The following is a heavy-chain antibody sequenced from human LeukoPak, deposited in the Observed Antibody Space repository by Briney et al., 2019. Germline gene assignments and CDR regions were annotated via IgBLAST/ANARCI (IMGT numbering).Heavy chain of an antibody. CDR3: ARGRKIYSNSDFDY. CDR2: ISAGSTRT. CDR1: GFSFSNYA. Sequence: GGSLRLSCAASGFSFSNYAMSWVRQAPGKGLEWVSGISAGSTRTYYADSVRGRFTISRDNSMNTLYLQMNSLRAEDTALYYCARGRKIYSNSDFDYWGQGTLVTVSS. V-gene: IGHV3-23*01. J-gene: IGHJ4*02. D-gene: IGHD4-11*01.